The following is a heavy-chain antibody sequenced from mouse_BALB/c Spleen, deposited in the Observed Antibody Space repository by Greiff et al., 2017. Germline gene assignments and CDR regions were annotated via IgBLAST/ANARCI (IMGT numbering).Heavy chain of an antibody. CDR3: AMPYDYDEWFAY. CDR1: GFTFSDYY. CDR2: ISDGGSYT. Sequence: EVQGVESGGGLVKPGGSLKLSCAASGFTFSDYYMYWVRQTPEKRLEWVATISDGGSYTYYPDSVKGRFTISRDNAKNNLYLQMSSLKSEDTAMYYCAMPYDYDEWFAYWGLGTLVTVSA. J-gene: IGHJ3*01. D-gene: IGHD2-4*01. V-gene: IGHV5-4*02.